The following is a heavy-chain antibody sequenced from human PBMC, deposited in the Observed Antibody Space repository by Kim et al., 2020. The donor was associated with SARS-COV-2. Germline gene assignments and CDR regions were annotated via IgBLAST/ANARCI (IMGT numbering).Heavy chain of an antibody. J-gene: IGHJ6*01. Sequence: SETLSLTCTVSGGSISSYYWSWIRQPPGKGLEWIGYIYYSGSTNYNPSLKSRVTISVDTSKNQFSLKLSSVTAADTAVYYCARALGGNYYGSGVGVDVGG. CDR1: GGSISSYY. CDR2: IYYSGST. V-gene: IGHV4-59*01. CDR3: ARALGGNYYGSGVGVDV. D-gene: IGHD3-10*01.